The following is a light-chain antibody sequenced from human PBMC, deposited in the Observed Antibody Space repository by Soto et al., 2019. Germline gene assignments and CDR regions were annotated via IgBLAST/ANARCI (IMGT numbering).Light chain of an antibody. CDR2: AAS. J-gene: IGKJ4*01. V-gene: IGKV1-9*01. CDR3: QQRT. Sequence: DIQLTQSPSFLSASVGDRVTITCRASQGIGSYVAWYQQKPGKAPKLLIYAASTLQSGVPSRFSGSGSGTEFTLTISSLQPEDFATYYCQQRTFGGGTKVDNK. CDR1: QGIGSY.